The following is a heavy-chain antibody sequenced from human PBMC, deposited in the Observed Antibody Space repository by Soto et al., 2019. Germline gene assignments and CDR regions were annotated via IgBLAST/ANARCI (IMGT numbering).Heavy chain of an antibody. CDR1: GGSISSYY. J-gene: IGHJ4*02. D-gene: IGHD3-22*01. V-gene: IGHV4-59*01. Sequence: SETLSLTCTVSGGSISSYYWSWIRQPPGKGLEWIGYIYYSGSTNYNPSLKSRVTISVDTSKNQFSLKLSSVTAADTAVYYCARFRPYYYDSSGYIEVYYFDYWGQGTLVTVSS. CDR2: IYYSGST. CDR3: ARFRPYYYDSSGYIEVYYFDY.